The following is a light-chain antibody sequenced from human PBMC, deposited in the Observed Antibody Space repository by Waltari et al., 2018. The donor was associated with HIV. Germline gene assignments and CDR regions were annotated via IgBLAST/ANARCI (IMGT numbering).Light chain of an antibody. CDR3: LLFVSGSWV. Sequence: QTVVTQKPSFSVSPGGTVTPTCSLTPGSSPPGHFTNWYRQPPGQSPRTLMYDVNSRSSGVPDRFSGSITGGKAVLTITGAQADDECVYYCLLFVSGSWVCGGGTKVTV. CDR1: PGSSPPGHF. J-gene: IGLJ3*02. V-gene: IGLV8-61*01. CDR2: DVN.